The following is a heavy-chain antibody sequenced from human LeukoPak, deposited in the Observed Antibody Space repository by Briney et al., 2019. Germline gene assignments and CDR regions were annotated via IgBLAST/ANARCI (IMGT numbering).Heavy chain of an antibody. Sequence: QTGGSLRLACAASGFTFSSYAMSWVRQAPGKGLEWVSAISGSGGSTYYADSVKGRFTISRDNSKNTLYLQMNSLRAEDTAVYYCTKGGPRYSSSWYVVDYWGQGTLVTVSS. CDR3: TKGGPRYSSSWYVVDY. CDR2: ISGSGGST. D-gene: IGHD6-13*01. V-gene: IGHV3-23*01. J-gene: IGHJ4*02. CDR1: GFTFSSYA.